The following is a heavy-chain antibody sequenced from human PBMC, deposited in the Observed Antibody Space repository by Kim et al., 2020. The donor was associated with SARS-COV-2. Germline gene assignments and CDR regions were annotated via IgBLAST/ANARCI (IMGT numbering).Heavy chain of an antibody. D-gene: IGHD6-6*01. V-gene: IGHV1-58*01. CDR3: AAAPAFEYSSSSPFDY. CDR1: GFTFTSSA. CDR2: IVVGSGNT. Sequence: SVKVSCKASGFTFTSSAVQWVRQARGQRLEWIGWIVVGSGNTNYAQKFQERVTITRDMSTSTAYMELSSLRSEDTAVYYCAAAPAFEYSSSSPFDYWGQGTLVTVSS. J-gene: IGHJ4*02.